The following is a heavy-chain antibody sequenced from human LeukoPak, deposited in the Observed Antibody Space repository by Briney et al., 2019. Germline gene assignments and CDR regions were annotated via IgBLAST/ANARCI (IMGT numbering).Heavy chain of an antibody. D-gene: IGHD6-6*01. CDR1: GFPFSSYA. CDR3: AKDGMYSSSSSYYFDY. CDR2: ISSSGGTT. V-gene: IGHV3-23*01. J-gene: IGHJ4*02. Sequence: TGGSLGLSCAASGFPFSSYAMSWVRQAPGKGLEWVSSISSSGGTTYYADSVKGRFTISRDYSKKTLYLQMNSLRAEDTALYYCAKDGMYSSSSSYYFDYWGPGTLVTVSS.